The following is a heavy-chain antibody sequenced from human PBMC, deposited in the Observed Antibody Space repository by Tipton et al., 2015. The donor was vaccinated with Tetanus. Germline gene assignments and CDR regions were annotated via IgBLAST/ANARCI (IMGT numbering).Heavy chain of an antibody. CDR2: IYYSGST. V-gene: IGHV4-31*03. Sequence: LRLSCTVSGGSISSGGYYWSWIRQHPGKGLEWIGYIYYSGSTYYNPSLKSRVTISVDTSKNQFSLKLSSVTAADTAVYYCARGSTGPTKYNWFDPWGQGTLVTVSS. D-gene: IGHD3-9*01. CDR1: GGSISSGGYY. CDR3: ARGSTGPTKYNWFDP. J-gene: IGHJ5*02.